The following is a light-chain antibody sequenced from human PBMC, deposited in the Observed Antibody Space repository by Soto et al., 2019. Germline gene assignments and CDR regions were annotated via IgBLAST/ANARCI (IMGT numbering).Light chain of an antibody. V-gene: IGLV2-14*01. J-gene: IGLJ1*01. CDR1: SSDVGGYNY. CDR2: EVS. Sequence: QSVLTQPASVSGSPAQSITISRTGTSSDVGGYNYVSWYQHHPGKAPKLIIYEVSYRPSGVSNRFSGSKSGNTASLTISGLQADDEADYYCQSYDSSLSGYVFGTGTKVTVL. CDR3: QSYDSSLSGYV.